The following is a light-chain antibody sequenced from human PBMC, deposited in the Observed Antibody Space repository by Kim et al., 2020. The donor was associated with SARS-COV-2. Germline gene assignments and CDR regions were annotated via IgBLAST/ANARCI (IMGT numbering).Light chain of an antibody. J-gene: IGLJ2*01. CDR2: NNN. CDR3: AAWDDSLNAVV. Sequence: QSVLTQPPSVSGTPGQRVTISCSGSSSNIGSNAVNWYQQLPGTAPKLLMYNNNQRPSGVPDRLSGSKSGTSASLAISGLQSEDEADYYCAAWDDSLNAVVFGGGTQLTVL. CDR1: SSNIGSNA. V-gene: IGLV1-44*01.